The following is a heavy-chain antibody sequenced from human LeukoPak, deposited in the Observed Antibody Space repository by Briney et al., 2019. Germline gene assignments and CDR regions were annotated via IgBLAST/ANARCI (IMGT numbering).Heavy chain of an antibody. CDR3: TRELSGSQDS. V-gene: IGHV4-34*11. CDR2: FYYSGST. J-gene: IGHJ4*02. CDR1: GGSFSGYY. D-gene: IGHD3-22*01. Sequence: SETLSLTCAVYGGSFSGYYWSWIRQPPGRGLVWIGSFYYSGSTYYNPSLKSRVTMSVDTSKNQFSLNLTSVTAADTAVYYCTRELSGSQDSWGQGTLVTVSS.